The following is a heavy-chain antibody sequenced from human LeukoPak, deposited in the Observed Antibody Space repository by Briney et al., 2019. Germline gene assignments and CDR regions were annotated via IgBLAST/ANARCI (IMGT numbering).Heavy chain of an antibody. V-gene: IGHV4-59*01. CDR1: GGSISSYY. CDR3: ARRMATTGRYYFDY. D-gene: IGHD1-1*01. J-gene: IGHJ4*02. CDR2: IYYSGST. Sequence: SETLSLTCTVSGGSISSYYWSWIRQPPGKGLEWIGYIYYSGSTNYNPSLKSRVTISVDTSKNQFSLKLTSVTAADTAVYYCARRMATTGRYYFDYWGQGTLVTVSS.